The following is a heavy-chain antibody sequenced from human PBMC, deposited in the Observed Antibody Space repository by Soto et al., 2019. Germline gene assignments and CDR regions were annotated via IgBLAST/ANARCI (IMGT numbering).Heavy chain of an antibody. D-gene: IGHD6-6*01. CDR1: GFTFDDYA. Sequence: GGSLRLSCAASGFTFDDYAMHWVRQAPGKGLEWVSGISWNSGSMGYADSVKGRFTISRDNAKNSLYLQMNSLRAEDTALYYCAKDQVAARQGRYYYYGMDVWGQGTTVTVSS. J-gene: IGHJ6*02. V-gene: IGHV3-9*01. CDR3: AKDQVAARQGRYYYYGMDV. CDR2: ISWNSGSM.